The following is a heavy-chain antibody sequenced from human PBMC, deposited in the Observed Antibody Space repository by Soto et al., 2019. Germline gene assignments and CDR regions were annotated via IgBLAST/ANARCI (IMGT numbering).Heavy chain of an antibody. J-gene: IGHJ5*02. D-gene: IGHD2-15*01. CDR2: IIPIFGTA. V-gene: IGHV1-69*13. CDR3: ARHPGSYESAEIWFDP. CDR1: GGTFSSYA. Sequence: ASVKVSCKASGGTFSSYAISWVRQAPGQGLEWMGGIIPIFGTANYAQKFQGRVTITADESTGTAYMELSSLRSEDTAVYYCARHPGSYESAEIWFDPWGQGTLVTVSS.